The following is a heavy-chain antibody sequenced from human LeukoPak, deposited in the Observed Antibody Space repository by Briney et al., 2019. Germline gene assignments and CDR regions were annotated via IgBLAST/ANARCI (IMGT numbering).Heavy chain of an antibody. CDR3: AKVKLRVYFDY. D-gene: IGHD1-26*01. CDR1: GFTFSSYS. Sequence: GGSLRLSCAASGFTFSSYSMNWVRQAPGKGLEWVSSISSSSSYIYYADSVKGRFTISRDNSKNTLYLQMNSLRAEDTAVYYCAKVKLRVYFDYWGQGTLVTVSS. V-gene: IGHV3-21*04. J-gene: IGHJ4*02. CDR2: ISSSSSYI.